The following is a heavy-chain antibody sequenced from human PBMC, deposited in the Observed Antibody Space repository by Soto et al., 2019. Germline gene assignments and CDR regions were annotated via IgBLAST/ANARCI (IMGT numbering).Heavy chain of an antibody. CDR2: ISYDGSNK. V-gene: IGHV3-30-3*01. D-gene: IGHD4-4*01. J-gene: IGHJ3*02. Sequence: GGSLRLSCAASGFTFSSYAMHWVRQAPGKGLEWVAVISYDGSNKYYADSVKGRFTISRDNSKNTLYLQMNSLRAEDTAVYYCASLGGLTTGDAFDIWGQGTMVTVSS. CDR3: ASLGGLTTGDAFDI. CDR1: GFTFSSYA.